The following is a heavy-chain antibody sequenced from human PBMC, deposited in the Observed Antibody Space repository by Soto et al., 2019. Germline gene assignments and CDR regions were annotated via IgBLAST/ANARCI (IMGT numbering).Heavy chain of an antibody. V-gene: IGHV3-30-3*01. Sequence: QVQLVESGGGEVQPGTSLRLSCAASGFTFSRSPMHWVRQAPGKGLDWVGLISADGSSKHYADSVRGRFTISRDNSRNTVSLQMDSLRAEDTAVYYCARPVVAGTPDYWGQGTLVSVSS. CDR3: ARPVVAGTPDY. CDR2: ISADGSSK. D-gene: IGHD2-15*01. CDR1: GFTFSRSP. J-gene: IGHJ4*02.